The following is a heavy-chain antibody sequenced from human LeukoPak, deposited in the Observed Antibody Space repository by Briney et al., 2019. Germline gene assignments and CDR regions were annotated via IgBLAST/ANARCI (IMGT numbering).Heavy chain of an antibody. CDR3: ADSNYWYPNDY. CDR2: ISGSGGDT. V-gene: IGHV3-23*01. D-gene: IGHD4-11*01. Sequence: GGSLKLSCAASGFTFSSYAMRWVRQAPGKGLEWVSSISGSGGDTYYADSMKGRFTSSRDNSKNTLYLQMNSLRAEDTAVYYCADSNYWYPNDYWGQGTLVTVSA. J-gene: IGHJ4*02. CDR1: GFTFSSYA.